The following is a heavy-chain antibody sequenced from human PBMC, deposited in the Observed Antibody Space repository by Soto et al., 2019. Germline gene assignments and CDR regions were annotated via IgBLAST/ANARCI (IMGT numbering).Heavy chain of an antibody. CDR2: ISGSGGST. Sequence: PVGSLRISCAASGFTFSSYAMSWVRQAPGKGLEWVSAISGSGGSTYYADSVKGRFTISRDNSKNTLYLQMNSLRAEDTAVYYCAKDGPVYLVVPAATRLDDCGQGNMVTVSS. CDR1: GFTFSSYA. D-gene: IGHD2-2*01. J-gene: IGHJ4*02. V-gene: IGHV3-23*01. CDR3: AKDGPVYLVVPAATRLDD.